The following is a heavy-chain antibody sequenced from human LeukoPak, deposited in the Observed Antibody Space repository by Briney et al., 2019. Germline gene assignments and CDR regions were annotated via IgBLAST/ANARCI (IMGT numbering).Heavy chain of an antibody. J-gene: IGHJ3*02. CDR2: IIPILGIA. Sequence: SVKVSCKASGGTFSSYAISWVRQAPGQGLEWMGRIIPILGIANYAQKFQGRVTITADKSTSTAYMELSSLRSEDTAVYYCARVDWNDVGTAFDIWGQGTMVTVSS. CDR1: GGTFSSYA. CDR3: ARVDWNDVGTAFDI. D-gene: IGHD1-1*01. V-gene: IGHV1-69*04.